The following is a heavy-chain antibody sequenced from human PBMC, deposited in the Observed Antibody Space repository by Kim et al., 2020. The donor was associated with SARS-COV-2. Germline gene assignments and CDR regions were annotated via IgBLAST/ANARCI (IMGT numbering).Heavy chain of an antibody. D-gene: IGHD3-22*01. V-gene: IGHV3-23*01. CDR3: AKAHTIFIVVAFDI. Sequence: ADSVKGRFTISRDNSKNTLYLQMNSLRAEDTAVYYCAKAHTIFIVVAFDIWGQGTMVTVSS. J-gene: IGHJ3*02.